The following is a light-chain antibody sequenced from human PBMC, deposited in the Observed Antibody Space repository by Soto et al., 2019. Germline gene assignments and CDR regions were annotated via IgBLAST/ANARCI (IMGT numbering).Light chain of an antibody. CDR2: GAS. J-gene: IGKJ1*01. CDR3: PQYNNLPPHT. CDR1: QSVSSN. Sequence: EIVMTQSPATLSVSPGERATPSCRASQSVSSNLARYQQKPGQAPRLLIYGASTRATGIPARFSGSGSGTEFTLTISSLQSEDVAVYYCPQYNNLPPHTFGQGTK. V-gene: IGKV3-15*01.